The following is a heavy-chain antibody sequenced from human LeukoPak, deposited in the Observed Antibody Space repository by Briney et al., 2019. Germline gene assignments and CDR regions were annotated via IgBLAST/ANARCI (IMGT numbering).Heavy chain of an antibody. J-gene: IGHJ6*03. D-gene: IGHD3-10*01. CDR1: VGSISIYY. V-gene: IGHV4-59*07. CDR2: ICYSGST. Sequence: ADPLSLPCTVSVGSISIYYWRWIPRPPGKGLEGIGYICYSGSTNYSPPLKRRVTLLVDTSRDQFSLKLSSVAHPDTAMFFRARRFQYYYMDVWGKGTTVTVSS. CDR3: ARRFQYYYMDV.